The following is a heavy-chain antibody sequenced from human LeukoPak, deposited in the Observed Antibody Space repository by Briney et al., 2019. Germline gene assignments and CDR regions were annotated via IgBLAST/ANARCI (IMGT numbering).Heavy chain of an antibody. CDR1: GGSISSYY. CDR2: IYYSGST. J-gene: IGHJ4*02. D-gene: IGHD3-10*01. CDR3: ARGYGSGSYYTY. Sequence: SETLSLTCTVSGGSISSYYWSWIRQPPGKGLEWIGYIYYSGSTNYNPSLKGRVTISVDTSQNQFSLKLSSVTAADTAVYYCARGYGSGSYYTYWGQGTLVTVSS. V-gene: IGHV4-59*08.